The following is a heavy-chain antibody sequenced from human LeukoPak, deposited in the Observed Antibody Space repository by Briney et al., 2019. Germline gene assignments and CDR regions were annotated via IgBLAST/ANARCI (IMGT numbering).Heavy chain of an antibody. CDR1: VASISNYY. Sequence: SETLSLTCAVSVASISNYYWSWIRQAPGRGLEWIGYISTSGSTNYNPSLKSRVSISLDTSNNRFSLNLNFVTAADTAVYFCASPRTSYRYTFDYWGPGALVTVSS. CDR3: ASPRTSYRYTFDY. V-gene: IGHV4-4*09. J-gene: IGHJ4*02. D-gene: IGHD5-18*01. CDR2: ISTSGST.